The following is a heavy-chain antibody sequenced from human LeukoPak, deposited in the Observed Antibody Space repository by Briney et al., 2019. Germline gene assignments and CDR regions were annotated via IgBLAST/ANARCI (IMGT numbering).Heavy chain of an antibody. V-gene: IGHV4-31*03. CDR1: GGSISSGGYY. Sequence: PSETLSLTCTVSGGSISSGGYYWSWIRQHPGKGLEWIGYIYYSGSTYYNPSLKSRVTISVDTSKNQFSLKLSSVTAADTAVYYCARAPEDRGDYWSHRLHAFDIWGQGTMVTVSS. J-gene: IGHJ3*02. CDR2: IYYSGST. D-gene: IGHD4-17*01. CDR3: ARAPEDRGDYWSHRLHAFDI.